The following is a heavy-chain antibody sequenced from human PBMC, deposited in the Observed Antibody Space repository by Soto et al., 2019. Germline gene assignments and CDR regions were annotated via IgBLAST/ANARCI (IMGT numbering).Heavy chain of an antibody. V-gene: IGHV4-34*01. Sequence: SETLSLTCAVYGGSFSGYYWTWIRQPPGTGLEWIGEINHSGSTNYNPSLKSRVTISVDTSKNQFSLKLSSVTAADTAVYYCARCRYYYDSSGYSLFDYWGQGTLVTVSS. CDR1: GGSFSGYY. CDR2: INHSGST. J-gene: IGHJ4*02. D-gene: IGHD3-22*01. CDR3: ARCRYYYDSSGYSLFDY.